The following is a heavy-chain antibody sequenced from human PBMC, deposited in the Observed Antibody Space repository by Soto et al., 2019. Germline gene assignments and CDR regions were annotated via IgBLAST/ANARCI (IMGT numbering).Heavy chain of an antibody. Sequence: QVQLVESGGCVVQPGRSLRLSCVASGFTFSTDGIYWVRQAPAKGLEWVALVWHDGSKQYYADSAKGRFIISRDNSKNTVYLQMNSLRAEDTAIYYCARTDWNYGTGVFDIWGQGTMVTVSS. CDR2: VWHDGSKQ. J-gene: IGHJ3*02. D-gene: IGHD1-7*01. CDR3: ARTDWNYGTGVFDI. V-gene: IGHV3-33*01. CDR1: GFTFSTDG.